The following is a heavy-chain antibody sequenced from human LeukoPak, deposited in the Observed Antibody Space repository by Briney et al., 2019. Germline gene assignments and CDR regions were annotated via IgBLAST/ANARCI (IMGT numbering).Heavy chain of an antibody. CDR3: ARNRRDGYFAGYYYMDV. CDR2: IIPIFGTA. J-gene: IGHJ6*03. Sequence: SVEVSCKAPGGTFSSYAISWVRQAPGQGLEWMGGIIPIFGTANYAQKFQGRVTITTDESTSTAYMELSSLRSEDTAVYYCARNRRDGYFAGYYYMDVWGKGTTVTVSS. D-gene: IGHD5-24*01. V-gene: IGHV1-69*05. CDR1: GGTFSSYA.